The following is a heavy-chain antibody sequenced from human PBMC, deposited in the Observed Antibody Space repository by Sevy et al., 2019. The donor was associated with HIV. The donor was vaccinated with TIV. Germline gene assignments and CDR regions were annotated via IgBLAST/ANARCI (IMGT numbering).Heavy chain of an antibody. CDR2: IWYNGSNK. V-gene: IGHV3-33*01. CDR3: ARANKRYCSSTSCYGMDV. J-gene: IGHJ6*02. CDR1: GFTFDSYG. D-gene: IGHD2-2*01. Sequence: GGSLRLSCTASGFTFDSYGMHWVRQAPGKGLEWVAIIWYNGSNKSYIDSVKGRFTISRDNSRNTLYLQMNSLRAEDTAVYYCARANKRYCSSTSCYGMDVWGQGTTVTVSS.